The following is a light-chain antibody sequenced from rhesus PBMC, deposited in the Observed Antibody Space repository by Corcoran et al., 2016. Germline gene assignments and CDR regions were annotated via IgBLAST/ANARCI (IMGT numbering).Light chain of an antibody. CDR3: QHYDSTPFT. J-gene: IGKJ3*01. CDR2: EAS. Sequence: DIQMTQSPSSLSASVGDRVTITCRASQGLTNDLAWYKQKPGETPNLLIYEASSLQSGIPSRCSGSGSGTDFTLTISSLQSEDVATYYCQHYDSTPFTFGPGTKLDIK. V-gene: IGKV1-25*01. CDR1: QGLTND.